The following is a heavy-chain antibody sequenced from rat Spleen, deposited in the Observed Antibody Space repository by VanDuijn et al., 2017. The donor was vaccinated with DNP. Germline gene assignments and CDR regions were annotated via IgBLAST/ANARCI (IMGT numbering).Heavy chain of an antibody. CDR1: EFTFSDYN. J-gene: IGHJ1*01. Sequence: EVQLVESGGGLVQPGGSRTLSCAVSEFTFSDYNMAWVRQAPTKGLEWVASISYDGGSTYYRDSVKGRFTVSRDNERSSLYLQMDSLTSEDTATYYCTTTGFPGYHYYWHFDFWGPGTMVTVSS. V-gene: IGHV5-20*01. CDR2: ISYDGGST. CDR3: TTTGFPGYHYYWHFDF. D-gene: IGHD4-4*01.